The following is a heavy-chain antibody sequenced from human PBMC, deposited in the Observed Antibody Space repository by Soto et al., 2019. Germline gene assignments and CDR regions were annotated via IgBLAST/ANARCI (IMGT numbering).Heavy chain of an antibody. CDR2: MNPNSGNT. J-gene: IGHJ6*02. CDR3: ARHRGCDYYGMDV. CDR1: GYTFTSYD. V-gene: IGHV1-8*01. D-gene: IGHD6-19*01. Sequence: QVQLVQSGAEVKKPGASVKVSCKASGYTFTSYDINWVRQATGQGVEWMGWMNPNSGNTGYAQKFEGRDTMTRNTSESTAYTELSSLRSEVTPVYYCARHRGCDYYGMDVWGQGTTVTVSS.